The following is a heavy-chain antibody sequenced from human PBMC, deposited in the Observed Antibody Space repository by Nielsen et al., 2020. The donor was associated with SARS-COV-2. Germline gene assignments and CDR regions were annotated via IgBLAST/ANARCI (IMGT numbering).Heavy chain of an antibody. D-gene: IGHD2-2*02. Sequence: ASVKVSCKASGYAFTGYYMHWVRQAPGQGLEWMGWINPNSGGTNYAQKFQGRVTMTRDTSISTAYMELSRLRSDDTAVYYCARDRKGSGDIVVVPAAILGSSWFDPWGQGTLVTVSS. CDR3: ARDRKGSGDIVVVPAAILGSSWFDP. V-gene: IGHV1-2*02. J-gene: IGHJ5*02. CDR2: INPNSGGT. CDR1: GYAFTGYY.